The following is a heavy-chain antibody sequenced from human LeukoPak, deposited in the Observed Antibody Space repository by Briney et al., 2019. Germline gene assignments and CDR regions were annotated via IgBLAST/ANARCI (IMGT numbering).Heavy chain of an antibody. V-gene: IGHV3-23*01. D-gene: IGHD4-23*01. CDR1: GFTFSSYA. CDR3: AKTTVVTYTFDY. J-gene: IGHJ4*02. CDR2: ISGSGGST. Sequence: GGSLRLSCAASGFTFSSYAMSWVRQAPGKGLEWVSAISGSGGSTYYADSVKGRFTISRDNSKNTLYLQMNNLRAEDTAVYYCAKTTVVTYTFDYWGQGTLVTVSS.